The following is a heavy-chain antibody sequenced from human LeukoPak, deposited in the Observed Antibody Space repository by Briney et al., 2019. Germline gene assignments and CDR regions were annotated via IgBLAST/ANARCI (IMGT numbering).Heavy chain of an antibody. CDR3: ARCISMVRGVIRPPDY. J-gene: IGHJ4*02. D-gene: IGHD3-10*01. V-gene: IGHV4-39*01. Sequence: KPSETLSLTCTVSGGSISSSSYHWGWIRQSPGKGLEWIGSIYYSGSAYYNPSLKSRLTISVDTSKNQFSLKLSSVTAADTAVYYCARCISMVRGVIRPPDYWGQGTLVTVSS. CDR1: GGSISSSSYH. CDR2: IYYSGSA.